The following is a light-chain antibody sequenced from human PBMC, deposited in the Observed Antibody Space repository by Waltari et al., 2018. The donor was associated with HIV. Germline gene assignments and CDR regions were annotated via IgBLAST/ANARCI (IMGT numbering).Light chain of an antibody. CDR3: QQYAGSPPLT. CDR2: GAS. V-gene: IGKV3-20*01. CDR1: QSVSSSY. J-gene: IGKJ4*01. Sequence: EIVLTQSPGTLSLSPGERASQSVSSSYLAWYQQKPGQAPRLLIYGASSRATGIPDRFSGSGSGTDFTLTISRLEPEDFAVYYCQQYAGSPPLTFGGGTKVESK.